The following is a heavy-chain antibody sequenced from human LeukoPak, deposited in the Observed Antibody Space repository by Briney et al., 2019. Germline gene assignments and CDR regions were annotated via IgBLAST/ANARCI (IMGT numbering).Heavy chain of an antibody. D-gene: IGHD1-26*01. J-gene: IGHJ4*02. CDR3: ARDYSGSYYSPGGFDY. CDR2: IYHSGST. Sequence: SETLSLTCTVSGYSISSGYYWGWIRQPPGKGLEWIGEIYHSGSTNYNPSLKSRVTISVDKSKNQFSLKLSSVTAADTAVYYCARDYSGSYYSPGGFDYWGQGTLVTVSS. CDR1: GYSISSGYY. V-gene: IGHV4-38-2*02.